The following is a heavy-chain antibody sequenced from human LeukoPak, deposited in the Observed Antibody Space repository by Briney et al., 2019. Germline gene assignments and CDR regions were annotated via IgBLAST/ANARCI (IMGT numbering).Heavy chain of an antibody. D-gene: IGHD5-24*01. Sequence: GGSLRLSCAASGFTFSSYAMSWVRQAPGKGLKWVSAISGSGGSTYYADSVKGRFTISRDNSKNTLYLQMNSLRAEDTAVYYCAKGRWLQNSGFDYWGQGTLVTISS. V-gene: IGHV3-23*01. CDR2: ISGSGGST. J-gene: IGHJ4*02. CDR3: AKGRWLQNSGFDY. CDR1: GFTFSSYA.